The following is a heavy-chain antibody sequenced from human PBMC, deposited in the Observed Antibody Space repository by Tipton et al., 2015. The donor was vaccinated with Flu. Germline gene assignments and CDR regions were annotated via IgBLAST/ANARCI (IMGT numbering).Heavy chain of an antibody. Sequence: QLVQSGAEVKKPGASVKVSCKASGYTFTSYGISWVRQAPGQGLEWMGWISAYNGNTNYAQKLQGRVTMTTDTSTSTAYMELRSLRSDDTAVYYCARDRDLVVSSNNNYEMDVWGQGTTVTVSS. CDR3: ARDRDLVVSSNNNYEMDV. CDR2: ISAYNGNT. CDR1: GYTFTSYG. J-gene: IGHJ6*02. D-gene: IGHD3-22*01. V-gene: IGHV1-18*01.